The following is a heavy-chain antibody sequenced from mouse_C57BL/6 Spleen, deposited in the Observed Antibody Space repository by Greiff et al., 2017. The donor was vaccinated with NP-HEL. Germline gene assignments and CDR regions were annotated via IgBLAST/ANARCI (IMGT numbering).Heavy chain of an antibody. D-gene: IGHD4-1*01. CDR1: GYSFTSYY. J-gene: IGHJ1*03. CDR3: ARSNGTGYFDV. V-gene: IGHV1-66*01. Sequence: ESGPELVKPGASVKISCKASGYSFTSYYIHWVKQRPGQGLEWIGWIYPGSGNTKYNEKFKGKATLTADTSSSTAYMQLSSLTSEDSAVYYCARSNGTGYFDVWGTGTTVTVSS. CDR2: IYPGSGNT.